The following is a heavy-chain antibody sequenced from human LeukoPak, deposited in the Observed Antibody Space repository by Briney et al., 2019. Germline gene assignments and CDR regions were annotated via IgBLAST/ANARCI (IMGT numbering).Heavy chain of an antibody. CDR3: ARASTNYSSSWYFKRNYYYYGMDV. V-gene: IGHV1-3*01. J-gene: IGHJ6*02. CDR2: INAGNGNT. CDR1: GYTFTSYA. D-gene: IGHD6-13*01. Sequence: GASVKVSCKASGYTFTSYAMHWVRQAPGQRLEWMGWINAGNGNTKYSQKFQGRVTITADESTSTAYMELSSLRSEDTAVCYCARASTNYSSSWYFKRNYYYYGMDVWGQGTTVTVSS.